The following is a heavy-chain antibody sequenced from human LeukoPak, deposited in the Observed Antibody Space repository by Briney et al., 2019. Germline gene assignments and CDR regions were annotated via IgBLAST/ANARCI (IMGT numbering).Heavy chain of an antibody. V-gene: IGHV3-21*01. J-gene: IGHJ4*02. CDR3: ARGALAVAGLSSNFDY. CDR1: GITFSSYS. Sequence: GGSLRLSCAASGITFSSYSMNWVRQAPGKGLEWVSSISISSSYIYYADSVKGRFTISRDNAKNSLYLQMNSLRTDDTAVYYCARGALAVAGLSSNFDYWGQGTLVTVSS. D-gene: IGHD6-19*01. CDR2: ISISSSYI.